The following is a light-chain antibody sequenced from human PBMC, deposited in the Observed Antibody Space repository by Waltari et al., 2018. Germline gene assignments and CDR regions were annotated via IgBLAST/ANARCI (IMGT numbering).Light chain of an antibody. CDR1: ENVKSH. Sequence: CRARENVKSHYAWYQQKPGQAPRRLLYATSNRATGVPARFSGSGSGTDFTLTSYSLEPEDFAIYYCQQRNDWPPWTFGQGTKVETK. J-gene: IGKJ1*01. CDR3: QQRNDWPPWT. V-gene: IGKV3-11*01. CDR2: ATS.